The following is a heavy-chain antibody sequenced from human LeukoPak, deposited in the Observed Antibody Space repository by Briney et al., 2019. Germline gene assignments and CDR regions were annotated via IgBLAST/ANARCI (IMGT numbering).Heavy chain of an antibody. V-gene: IGHV3-53*01. Sequence: GGSLRLSCAASGFTVSSNYMSWVRQAPGKGLEWVSVIYSGGSTYYADSVKGRFTISRDNSKNTLYLQMNSLRAEDTAVYYCATWSGYYTGHYYYYMDVWGKGTTVTVSS. J-gene: IGHJ6*03. CDR3: ATWSGYYTGHYYYYMDV. CDR2: IYSGGST. CDR1: GFTVSSNY. D-gene: IGHD3-3*01.